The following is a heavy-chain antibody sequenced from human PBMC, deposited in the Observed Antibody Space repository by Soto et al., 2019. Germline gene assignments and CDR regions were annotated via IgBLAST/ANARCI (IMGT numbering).Heavy chain of an antibody. CDR2: ISSSSSTI. D-gene: IGHD5-12*01. J-gene: IGHJ6*02. V-gene: IGHV3-48*02. CDR3: AREGWLQAPTGMDV. Sequence: EVQLVESGGGLVQPGGSLRLSCAASGFTFSSYSMNWVRQSPGKGLEWVSYISSSSSTIYYADSVKGRFTISRDNAKNSLYLQMNSLRDEETAVYYCAREGWLQAPTGMDVWGQGTTVTVSS. CDR1: GFTFSSYS.